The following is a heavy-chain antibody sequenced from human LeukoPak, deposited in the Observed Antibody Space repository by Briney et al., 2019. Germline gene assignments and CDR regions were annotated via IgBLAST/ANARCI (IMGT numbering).Heavy chain of an antibody. V-gene: IGHV3-30*02. CDR3: AKDRCSNGNGCYYYYMEV. J-gene: IGHJ6*03. Sequence: PGGSLRLSCAASGFTFSTYGMHWVRQAPGKGLEWVAFIRYDENNKFYADSVKGRFTISRDNSKNTLYLQMNSRRIEDRAVYYCAKDRCSNGNGCYYYYMEVWGKGTTVTISS. D-gene: IGHD2-8*01. CDR1: GFTFSTYG. CDR2: IRYDENNK.